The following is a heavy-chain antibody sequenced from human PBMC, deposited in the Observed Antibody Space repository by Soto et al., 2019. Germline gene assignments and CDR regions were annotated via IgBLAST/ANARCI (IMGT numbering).Heavy chain of an antibody. CDR1: GLTFSNYW. CDR2: INSDGSST. Sequence: EVQLVESGGGLVQPGGSLRLSCAVSGLTFSNYWMNWVRQAPGKGLVWVSRINSDGSSTDYADSVKGRFTISRDNARNTLYLEIHSLRAEETALYYCGRGGRIVAAASVDWGQGTLVTVSS. V-gene: IGHV3-74*01. J-gene: IGHJ4*02. CDR3: GRGGRIVAAASVD. D-gene: IGHD6-25*01.